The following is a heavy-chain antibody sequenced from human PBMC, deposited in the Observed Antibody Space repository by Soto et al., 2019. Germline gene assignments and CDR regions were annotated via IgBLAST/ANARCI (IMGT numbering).Heavy chain of an antibody. CDR1: GFVFTNFW. Sequence: PGGSLSLSCEASGFVFTNFWMHWVRHVPGKGLVWVARIDTSGHSTNYAESVKGRFTISRDNAKNTVPLQMNSLRVEDTGVYYCAKDSWYFDLWSQGSQVTVSS. J-gene: IGHJ4*02. CDR2: IDTSGHST. CDR3: AKDSWYFDL. D-gene: IGHD6-13*01. V-gene: IGHV3-74*01.